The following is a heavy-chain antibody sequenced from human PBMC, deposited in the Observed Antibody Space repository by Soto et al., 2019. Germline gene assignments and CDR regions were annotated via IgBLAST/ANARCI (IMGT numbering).Heavy chain of an antibody. D-gene: IGHD6-13*01. CDR1: GFTFSNAW. V-gene: IGHV3-15*07. J-gene: IGHJ4*02. Sequence: GGSLRHSCAASGFTFSNAWMNWVRQAPGKGLEWVGRIKSKTDGGTTDYAAPVKGRFTISRDDSKNTLYLQMNSLKTEDTAVYYCTTEGIAAAGDPDAKYYFDYWGQGTLVTVSS. CDR3: TTEGIAAAGDPDAKYYFDY. CDR2: IKSKTDGGTT.